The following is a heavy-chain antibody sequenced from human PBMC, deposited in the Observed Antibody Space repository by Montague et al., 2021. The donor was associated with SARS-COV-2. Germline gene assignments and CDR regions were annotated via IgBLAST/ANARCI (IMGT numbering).Heavy chain of an antibody. Sequence: SETLSLTCTVSGGSISSSSYYWGWIRQPPGKGLEWIGSIYYTGSTYYNPSLKSRVTISVATSKNQFSLKLSSVTAADTAVYYCARDRRIAMLVVVTRYGLDVWGQGTTVTVSS. CDR1: GGSISSSSYY. CDR2: IYYTGST. D-gene: IGHD3-22*01. CDR3: ARDRRIAMLVVVTRYGLDV. V-gene: IGHV4-39*07. J-gene: IGHJ6*02.